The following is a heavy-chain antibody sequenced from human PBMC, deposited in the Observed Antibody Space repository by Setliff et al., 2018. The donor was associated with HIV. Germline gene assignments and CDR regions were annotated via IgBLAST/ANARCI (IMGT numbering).Heavy chain of an antibody. Sequence: PSETLSLTCTVSGDSISTYYWSWIRQPPGKGLEWIGYIYISGRTSYNPSLKSRVTISVDTSKNQFSLKLISVTAADTAIYYCSRSPKGRYGDYVYAFDIWGQGTMVTVSS. D-gene: IGHD4-17*01. J-gene: IGHJ3*02. CDR1: GDSISTYY. CDR3: SRSPKGRYGDYVYAFDI. CDR2: IYISGRT. V-gene: IGHV4-4*09.